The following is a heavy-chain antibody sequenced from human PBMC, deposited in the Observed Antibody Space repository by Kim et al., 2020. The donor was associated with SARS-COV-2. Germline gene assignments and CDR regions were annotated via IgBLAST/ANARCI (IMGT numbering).Heavy chain of an antibody. Sequence: SETLSLTCAVYGGSFSGYYWSWIRQPPGKGLEWIGEINHSGSTNYNPSLKSRVTISVDTSKNQFSLKLSSVTAADTAVYYCARGVRYPLTTLYFQHWGQGTLVTVSS. V-gene: IGHV4-34*01. J-gene: IGHJ1*01. CDR2: INHSGST. CDR1: GGSFSGYY. CDR3: ARGVRYPLTTLYFQH. D-gene: IGHD4-4*01.